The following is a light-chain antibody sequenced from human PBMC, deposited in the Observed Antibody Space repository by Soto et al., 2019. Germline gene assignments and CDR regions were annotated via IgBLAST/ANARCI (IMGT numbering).Light chain of an antibody. V-gene: IGLV1-44*01. J-gene: IGLJ2*01. Sequence: QSVLTQPPSASGTPGQRVTISCSGSSSNIGSNTVNWYQQLPGTAPKLLIYSNNQQPSGVPDRFSGSKSGTSDSLAISGLQSEDEADYYCAAWDDSLNGVVFGGGTKLTVL. CDR1: SSNIGSNT. CDR2: SNN. CDR3: AAWDDSLNGVV.